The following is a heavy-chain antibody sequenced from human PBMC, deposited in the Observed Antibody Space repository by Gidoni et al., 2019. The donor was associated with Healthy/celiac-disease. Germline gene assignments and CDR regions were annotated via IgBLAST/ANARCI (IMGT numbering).Heavy chain of an antibody. J-gene: IGHJ4*02. D-gene: IGHD4-17*01. CDR3: AAVRGGYGDYAYCY. CDR2: INPNSGVT. V-gene: IGHV1-2*02. Sequence: QVQLVLSGAEVKQPGASVKVSCKASGYTFTGYYMHWVRQAPGQGLEWMGWINPNSGVTNYAQKFQGRVTMTRDTSISTAYMELSRLRSDDTAVYYCAAVRGGYGDYAYCYWGQGTLVTVSS. CDR1: GYTFTGYY.